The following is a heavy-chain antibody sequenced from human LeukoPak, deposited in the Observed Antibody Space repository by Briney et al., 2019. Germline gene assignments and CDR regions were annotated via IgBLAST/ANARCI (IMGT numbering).Heavy chain of an antibody. CDR3: ARDPDYGDWGDY. Sequence: GASVTVSCKASAYTFTSYGISWVRQAPGQGLEWMGWVSAYNGNTNYAQKLRGRVTMTTDTSTSTAYMELRSLRSDDTAVYYCARDPDYGDWGDYWGQGTLVTVSS. J-gene: IGHJ4*02. V-gene: IGHV1-18*01. CDR2: VSAYNGNT. CDR1: AYTFTSYG. D-gene: IGHD4-17*01.